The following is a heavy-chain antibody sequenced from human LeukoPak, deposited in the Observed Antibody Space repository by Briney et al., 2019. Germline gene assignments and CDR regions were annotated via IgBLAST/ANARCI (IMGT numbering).Heavy chain of an antibody. CDR1: GASISSYY. CDR2: IYYSGST. D-gene: IGHD6-13*01. Sequence: TSETLSLTCTVSGASISSYYWGWIRQPPGKGLEWFGSIYYSGSTYYNPSLKSRVTISVDTSKNQFSLKLSSVTAADTAVYYCARQGYSSSWFAFDYWGQGTLVTVSS. CDR3: ARQGYSSSWFAFDY. J-gene: IGHJ4*02. V-gene: IGHV4-39*01.